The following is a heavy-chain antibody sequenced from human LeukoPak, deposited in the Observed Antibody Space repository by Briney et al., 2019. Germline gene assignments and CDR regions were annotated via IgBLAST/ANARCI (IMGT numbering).Heavy chain of an antibody. CDR3: AKDQRGPYYDFWSGPIYSGMDV. Sequence: PGGSLRLSCAASGFTFSSYAMSWVRQAPGKGLEWVSAISGSGGSTYYADSVKGRFTISRDNSKNTLYLQMNSLRAEDTAVYYCAKDQRGPYYDFWSGPIYSGMDVWGQGTTVTVSS. J-gene: IGHJ6*02. CDR2: ISGSGGST. V-gene: IGHV3-23*01. CDR1: GFTFSSYA. D-gene: IGHD3-3*01.